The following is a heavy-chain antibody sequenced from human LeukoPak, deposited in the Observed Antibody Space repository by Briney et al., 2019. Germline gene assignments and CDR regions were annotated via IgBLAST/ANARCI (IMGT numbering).Heavy chain of an antibody. D-gene: IGHD5-12*01. J-gene: IGHJ4*02. V-gene: IGHV3-33*01. CDR1: GFTFSTHG. CDR3: ARDIGNSGFNLDY. Sequence: PGVSLRLSCGVSGFTFSTHGLHWVRHAPGKGREWVSVIWHDGGRKEYADVVRGRFTICRDNSNLYLQMNSLRAEDTAIYYCARDIGNSGFNLDYWGQGTPVTVSS. CDR2: IWHDGGRK.